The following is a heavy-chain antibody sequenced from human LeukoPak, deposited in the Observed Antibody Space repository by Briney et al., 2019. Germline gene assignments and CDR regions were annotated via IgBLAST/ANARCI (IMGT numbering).Heavy chain of an antibody. V-gene: IGHV4-59*01. D-gene: IGHD4-23*01. Sequence: SETLSLTCTVSGGSISSYYWSWIRQPPGKGLEWIGYIYYSGSTNYNPSLKSRVTISVDTSKNQFSLKLSSVTAADMAVYYCARDHDYGGNRDAFDIWGQGTMVTVSS. J-gene: IGHJ3*02. CDR1: GGSISSYY. CDR3: ARDHDYGGNRDAFDI. CDR2: IYYSGST.